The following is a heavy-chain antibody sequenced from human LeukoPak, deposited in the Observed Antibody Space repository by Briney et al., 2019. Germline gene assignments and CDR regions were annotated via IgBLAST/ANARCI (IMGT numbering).Heavy chain of an antibody. Sequence: GGSLRLSCAASGFTFDDYGMSWVRQAPGKGLEWVSGINWNGGSTGYADSVKGRFTISRDNAKNSLYLQMNSLRAEDTALYHCARDRGDYSNYRGSDYWGQGTLVTVSS. CDR3: ARDRGDYSNYRGSDY. CDR2: INWNGGST. J-gene: IGHJ4*02. D-gene: IGHD4-11*01. CDR1: GFTFDDYG. V-gene: IGHV3-20*01.